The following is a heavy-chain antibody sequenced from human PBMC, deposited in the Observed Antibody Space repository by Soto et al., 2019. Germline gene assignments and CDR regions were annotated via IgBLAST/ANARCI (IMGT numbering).Heavy chain of an antibody. D-gene: IGHD2-8*01. J-gene: IGHJ6*02. Sequence: QVQLVQSGAEVKKPGSSVKVSCKASGGTFSSYVISWVRQAPGQGLEWMGGIIPIFGTANYAQKFQGRVTITADESTSTASMELSSLRSEDTAVYYCAREGCTNGVCYYYYGMDVWGQGTTVTVSS. V-gene: IGHV1-69*01. CDR1: GGTFSSYV. CDR3: AREGCTNGVCYYYYGMDV. CDR2: IIPIFGTA.